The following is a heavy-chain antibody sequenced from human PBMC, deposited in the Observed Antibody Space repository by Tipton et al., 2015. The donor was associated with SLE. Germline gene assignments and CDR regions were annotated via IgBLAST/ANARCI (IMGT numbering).Heavy chain of an antibody. V-gene: IGHV4-39*07. CDR1: GASIGTSNYY. J-gene: IGHJ4*01. Sequence: TLSLTCTVSGASIGTSNYYWSWIRQPQGKVREWCGGINHSGTTYYNPSPKSRVTISVDTSKHQFSLRLSSVTAADTAVYYCATHPRSYSSGWSYYFDYWGQGALVTVSS. CDR3: ATHPRSYSSGWSYYFDY. D-gene: IGHD6-19*01. CDR2: INHSGTT.